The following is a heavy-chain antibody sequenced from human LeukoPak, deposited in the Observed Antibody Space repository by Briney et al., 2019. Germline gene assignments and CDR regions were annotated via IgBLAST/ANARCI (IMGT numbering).Heavy chain of an antibody. Sequence: PGGSLRLSCAASGFTFSSYGMNWVRQAPGKELEWVSYISSSSNIMNYADSVKGRFTTSRDNAKNSLYLQMNSLRAEDTAVYYCARGAQWPYWGQGTLVTVSS. D-gene: IGHD6-19*01. J-gene: IGHJ4*02. CDR2: ISSSSNIM. CDR1: GFTFSSYG. V-gene: IGHV3-48*01. CDR3: ARGAQWPY.